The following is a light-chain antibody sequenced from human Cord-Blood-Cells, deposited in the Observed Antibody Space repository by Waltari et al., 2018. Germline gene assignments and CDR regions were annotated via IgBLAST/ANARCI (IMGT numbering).Light chain of an antibody. CDR1: PSVSSN. V-gene: IGKV3-15*01. Sequence: EIVMTQYTDTLSAPPGERDTPPCRARPSVSSNLAWYQQKPGQAPRLLIYGASTRATGIPARFSGSGSGTECTLTISSLQSEDFAVYYCQHYNNWPPLTFGGGTKVEIK. J-gene: IGKJ4*01. CDR3: QHYNNWPPLT. CDR2: GAS.